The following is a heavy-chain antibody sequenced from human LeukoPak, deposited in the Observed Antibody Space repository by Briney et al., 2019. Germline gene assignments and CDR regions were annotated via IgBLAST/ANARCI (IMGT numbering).Heavy chain of an antibody. V-gene: IGHV4-34*01. J-gene: IGHJ2*01. D-gene: IGHD6-13*01. CDR2: INHSGST. Sequence: PSETLSLTCAVYGGSFSVYYWSWIRQPPGKGLEWIGEINHSGSTNYNPSLKSRVTISVDTSKNQFSLKLSSVTAADTAVYYCARGPYSSPARYFDLWGRGTLVTVSS. CDR1: GGSFSVYY. CDR3: ARGPYSSPARYFDL.